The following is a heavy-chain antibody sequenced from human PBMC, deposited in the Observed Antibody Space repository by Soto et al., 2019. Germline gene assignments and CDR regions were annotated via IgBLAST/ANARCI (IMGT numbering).Heavy chain of an antibody. CDR2: IYRGGST. CDR1: GFSVSSDY. Sequence: GSLRLSCAAAGFSVSSDYMNWVRQDPGKGLEWVSVIYRGGSTYYADSVRGRFTISRDNSENTLFLQMNSLRAEDTAVYYCARATEWNALDIWGQGTMVTVSS. D-gene: IGHD3-3*01. J-gene: IGHJ3*02. CDR3: ARATEWNALDI. V-gene: IGHV3-53*01.